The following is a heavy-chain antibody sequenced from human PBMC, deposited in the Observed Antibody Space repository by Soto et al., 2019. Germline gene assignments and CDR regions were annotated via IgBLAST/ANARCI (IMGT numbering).Heavy chain of an antibody. CDR1: GFTFSSYW. J-gene: IGHJ4*02. Sequence: EVQLVESGGNLVQPGGSLRLSCAASGFTFSSYWMHWVRQAPGKGLVWVSRINTDGFITNYADSVKGRFTVSRDSAKNTLYLQMNSLRVDDTAVYYCTRGLMERNGVGDHWSQGTLVTVSS. V-gene: IGHV3-74*01. CDR3: TRGLMERNGVGDH. CDR2: INTDGFIT. D-gene: IGHD2-8*01.